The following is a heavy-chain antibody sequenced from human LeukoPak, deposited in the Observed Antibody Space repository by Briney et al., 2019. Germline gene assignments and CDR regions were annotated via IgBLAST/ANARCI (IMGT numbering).Heavy chain of an antibody. V-gene: IGHV1-8*01. D-gene: IGHD5-18*01. CDR3: ARDQIPSGYSYGLGSSDY. CDR1: GYTFTSYD. CDR2: MNPNSGNT. Sequence: GASVKVSCKASGYTFTSYDINWVRQATGQGPEWMGWMNPNSGNTGYAQKFQGRVTMTRNTSINTAYMELSSLRSDDTAVYYCARDQIPSGYSYGLGSSDYWGQGTLVTVSS. J-gene: IGHJ4*02.